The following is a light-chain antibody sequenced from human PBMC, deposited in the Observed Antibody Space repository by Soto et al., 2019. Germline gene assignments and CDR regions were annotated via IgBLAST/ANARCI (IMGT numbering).Light chain of an antibody. CDR3: QQYNTFSRT. CDR1: QSVRNW. CDR2: KAS. V-gene: IGKV1-5*03. Sequence: DIQMTQSPSTLSASVGDGVTISCRASQSVRNWLAWYQQKPGKAPRLLISKASSLQDGVPSRFSRSGSGTQFTLNITSLQPDDVATYYCQQYNTFSRTFGQGTRVDI. J-gene: IGKJ1*01.